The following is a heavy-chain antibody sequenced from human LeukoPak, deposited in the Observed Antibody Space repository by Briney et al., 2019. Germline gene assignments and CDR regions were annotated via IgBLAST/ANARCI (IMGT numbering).Heavy chain of an antibody. CDR1: GGSFSGYY. CDR3: ARFPFRVLRYFDWLADFDY. Sequence: SETLSLTCAASGGSFSGYYWSWIRQPPGKGLEWIGEINHSGSTNYNPSLKSRVTISVDTSKNQFSLKLSSVTAADTAVYYCARFPFRVLRYFDWLADFDYWGQGTLVTVSS. J-gene: IGHJ4*02. D-gene: IGHD3-9*01. CDR2: INHSGST. V-gene: IGHV4-34*01.